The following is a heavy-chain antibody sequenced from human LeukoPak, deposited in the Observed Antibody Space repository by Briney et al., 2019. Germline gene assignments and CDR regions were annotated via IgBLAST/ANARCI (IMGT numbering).Heavy chain of an antibody. D-gene: IGHD3-10*01. Sequence: PGGSLRLSCVASGFTFSNYGMHWVRQAPGKGLEWVSVIYSGGNTYYADSVKGRFTISRDNSKNTLYLQMNSLRAEDTAVYYCALTVYGSGSYWDYWGQGTLVTVSS. CDR1: GFTFSNYG. J-gene: IGHJ4*02. CDR3: ALTVYGSGSYWDY. V-gene: IGHV3-66*01. CDR2: IYSGGNT.